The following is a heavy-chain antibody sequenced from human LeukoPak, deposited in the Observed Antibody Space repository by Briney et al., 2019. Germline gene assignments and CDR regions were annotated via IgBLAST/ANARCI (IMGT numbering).Heavy chain of an antibody. CDR3: AKTLAGVGANYFDY. V-gene: IGHV3-30*18. J-gene: IGHJ4*02. CDR1: GFTFSSYG. Sequence: PGRSLRLSCAASGFTFSSYGMHWVRQAPGKGLEWVAVISYDGSNKYYADSVKGRFTISRDNSKNTLYLQMNSLRAEDTAVYYCAKTLAGVGANYFDYWGQGTLVTVSS. D-gene: IGHD1-26*01. CDR2: ISYDGSNK.